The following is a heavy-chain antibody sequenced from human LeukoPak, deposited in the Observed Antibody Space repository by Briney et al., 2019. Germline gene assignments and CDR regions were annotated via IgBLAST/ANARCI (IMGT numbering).Heavy chain of an antibody. Sequence: SETLSLTCSVSGDSISTSSSYWGWIRQPPGKGLEWIGSIYYSGSTYYNTSLKSRVAISVDTSKNQFSLHLSSVTAADTAVYYCARQVIPGWFDPWGQGTLVTVSS. D-gene: IGHD2-21*01. CDR1: GDSISTSSSY. V-gene: IGHV4-39*01. CDR2: IYYSGST. J-gene: IGHJ5*02. CDR3: ARQVIPGWFDP.